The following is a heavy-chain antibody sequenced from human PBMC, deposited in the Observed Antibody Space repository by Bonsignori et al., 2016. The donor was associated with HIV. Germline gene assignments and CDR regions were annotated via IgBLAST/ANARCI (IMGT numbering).Heavy chain of an antibody. V-gene: IGHV4-59*01. CDR2: IYYSGST. J-gene: IGHJ6*03. CDR3: ARERITMVRGDPNLLVYMDV. D-gene: IGHD3-10*01. Sequence: WIRQPPGKGLEWIGYIYYSGSTNYNPSLKSRVTISVDTSKNQFSLKLSSVTAADTAVYYCARERITMVRGDPNLLVYMDVWGKGTTVTVSS.